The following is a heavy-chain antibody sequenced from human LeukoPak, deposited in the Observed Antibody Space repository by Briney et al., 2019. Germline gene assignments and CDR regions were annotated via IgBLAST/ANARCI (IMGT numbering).Heavy chain of an antibody. CDR1: GGSISSYY. CDR2: IYYSGST. V-gene: IGHV4-59*08. J-gene: IGHJ4*02. Sequence: SETLSLTCTVSGGSISSYYWSWIRQPPGKGLEWIGYIYYSGSTNYTPSLKSRVTISVDTSKNQFSLKLSSVTAADTAVYYCARSIDYAKFDYWGQGTLVTVSS. CDR3: ARSIDYAKFDY. D-gene: IGHD3-16*01.